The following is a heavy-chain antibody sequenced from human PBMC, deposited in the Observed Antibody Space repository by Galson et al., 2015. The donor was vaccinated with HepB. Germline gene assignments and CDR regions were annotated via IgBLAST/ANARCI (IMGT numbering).Heavy chain of an antibody. CDR1: GGTFGNYP. J-gene: IGHJ3*02. CDR2: IIAIFGTT. V-gene: IGHV1-69*13. CDR3: ARALGLGEDAFDI. Sequence: SVKVSCKASGGTFGNYPISWVRQAPGQGLEWVGGIIAIFGTTDYAQKFQGRVTITADESTTTAYMNLGSLTSEDTAVYYCARALGLGEDAFDIWGQGTMVTVSS. D-gene: IGHD3-16*01.